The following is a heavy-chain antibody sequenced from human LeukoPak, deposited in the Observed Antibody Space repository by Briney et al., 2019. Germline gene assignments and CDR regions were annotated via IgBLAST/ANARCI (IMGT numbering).Heavy chain of an antibody. CDR1: GGSFSGYY. D-gene: IGHD3-3*01. J-gene: IGHJ6*02. Sequence: SETLSLTCAVYGGSFSGYYWSWIRQPPGKGLEWIGEINHSGSTNYNPSLKSQVTISVDTSKNQFSLKLSSVTAADTAVYYCARGQNPGITIFGVYYYGMDVWGQGTTVTVSS. CDR3: ARGQNPGITIFGVYYYGMDV. CDR2: INHSGST. V-gene: IGHV4-34*01.